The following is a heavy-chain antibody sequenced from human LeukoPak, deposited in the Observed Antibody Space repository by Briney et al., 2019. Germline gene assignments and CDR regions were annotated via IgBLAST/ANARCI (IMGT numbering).Heavy chain of an antibody. CDR1: GGSFSGYY. V-gene: IGHV4-34*01. D-gene: IGHD3-9*01. Sequence: QTSETLSLTCAVYGGSFSGYYWSWIRQPPGKGLEWIGEINHSGSTNYNPSLKSRVTISVDTSKNQFSLKLSSVTAADTAVYYCARAKDYDILTGHFDYWGQGTLVTVSS. CDR2: INHSGST. CDR3: ARAKDYDILTGHFDY. J-gene: IGHJ4*02.